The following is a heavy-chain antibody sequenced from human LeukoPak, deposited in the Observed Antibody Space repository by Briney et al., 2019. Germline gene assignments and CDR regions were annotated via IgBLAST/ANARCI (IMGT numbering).Heavy chain of an antibody. CDR3: AKTPYDFWSGFDY. CDR1: GFTFSSYG. J-gene: IGHJ4*02. D-gene: IGHD3-3*01. CDR2: ISYDGSNK. Sequence: GGSLRLSCAASGFTFSSYGMHWVRQAPGKGLEWVAFISYDGSNKYYADSVKGRFTISRDNSKNTLYLQMNSLRAEDTAVYCCAKTPYDFWSGFDYWGQGTLVTVSS. V-gene: IGHV3-30*18.